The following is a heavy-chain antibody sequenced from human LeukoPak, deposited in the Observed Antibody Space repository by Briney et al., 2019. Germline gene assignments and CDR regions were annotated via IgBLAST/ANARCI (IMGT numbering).Heavy chain of an antibody. CDR1: GFTFSKFP. CDR2: ISASGDVT. Sequence: GGSLRLSCAASGFTFSKFPMGWVRQAPGRGLEWVSAISASGDVTFYADSLRGRFTISRDNSKSTLYLQMNSLRAEDTAVDYCARGAYLAYYFDYWGQGSLVSVSS. CDR3: ARGAYLAYYFDY. D-gene: IGHD3-10*01. V-gene: IGHV3-23*01. J-gene: IGHJ4*02.